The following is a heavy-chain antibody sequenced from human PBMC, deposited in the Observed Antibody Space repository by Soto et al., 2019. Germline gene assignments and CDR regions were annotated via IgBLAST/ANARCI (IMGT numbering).Heavy chain of an antibody. V-gene: IGHV1-69*12. J-gene: IGHJ4*02. CDR1: GGTFSSYA. CDR2: IIPIFGTA. D-gene: IGHD5-18*01. CDR3: ARVWEGAVDTAMEDY. Sequence: QVQLVQSGAEVKKPGSSVKVSCKASGGTFSSYAISWVRQAPGQGLEWMGGIIPIFGTANYAQKFQGRVTIXADXSXNTAYMELSSLRSEDTAVYYCARVWEGAVDTAMEDYWGQGTLVTVSS.